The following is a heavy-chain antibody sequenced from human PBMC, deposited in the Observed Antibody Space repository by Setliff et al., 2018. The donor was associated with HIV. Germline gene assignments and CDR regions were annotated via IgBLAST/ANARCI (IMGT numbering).Heavy chain of an antibody. CDR2: IYRSGSTY. CDR1: GGSISSYSYF. D-gene: IGHD7-27*01. Sequence: SETLSLTCTVSGGSISSYSYFWGWVRQPPGKGLEWIGNIYRSGSTYYYDPSLKSRVTMSVDTSKNQFSMKLSSVTAADTAVYYCARPEQANDWGYYFDSWGQGTLVTVSS. J-gene: IGHJ4*02. V-gene: IGHV4-39*01. CDR3: ARPEQANDWGYYFDS.